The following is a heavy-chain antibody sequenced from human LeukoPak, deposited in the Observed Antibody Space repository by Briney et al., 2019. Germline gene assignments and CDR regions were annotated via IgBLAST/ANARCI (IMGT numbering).Heavy chain of an antibody. J-gene: IGHJ4*02. CDR2: IYYTGST. Sequence: ASQTLSLTCTVYGGSISGSSYYWGWIRQPPGKGLEWIGRIYYTGSTYYNASLKSRVTISVDTSKNQFSLKLSSVTAADTAVYYCARQHYDNSGYYRVNFDYWGQGTLVTVSS. CDR1: GGSISGSSYY. V-gene: IGHV4-39*01. D-gene: IGHD3-22*01. CDR3: ARQHYDNSGYYRVNFDY.